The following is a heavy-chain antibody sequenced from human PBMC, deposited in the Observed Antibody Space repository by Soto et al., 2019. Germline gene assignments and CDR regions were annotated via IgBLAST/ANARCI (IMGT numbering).Heavy chain of an antibody. CDR1: GGSLGGNDYY. J-gene: IGHJ5*02. Sequence: SENLSLTCTVPGGSLGGNDYYWGWIRQPPGKGLEWIGTIYYSGNTYYNPSLRSRVTISVDTSKNQFSLRLSSVTAADTAVYYCARPLYLFGAGSYAWFVPWGQGTLVIVSA. D-gene: IGHD3-10*01. V-gene: IGHV4-39*01. CDR2: IYYSGNT. CDR3: ARPLYLFGAGSYAWFVP.